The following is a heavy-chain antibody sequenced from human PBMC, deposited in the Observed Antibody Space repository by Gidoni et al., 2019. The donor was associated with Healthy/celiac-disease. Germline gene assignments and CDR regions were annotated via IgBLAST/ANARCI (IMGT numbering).Heavy chain of an antibody. CDR2: IYSGGST. Sequence: EVQLVESGGGLIQPGGSLRLSCAASGFPVSSNYMSWVRQAPGKGLEWVSVIYSGGSTYYADSVKGRFTISRDNSKNTLYLQMNSLRAEDTAVYYCARVNYDSSGYYFDYWGQGTLVTVSS. J-gene: IGHJ4*02. CDR3: ARVNYDSSGYYFDY. V-gene: IGHV3-53*01. D-gene: IGHD3-22*01. CDR1: GFPVSSNY.